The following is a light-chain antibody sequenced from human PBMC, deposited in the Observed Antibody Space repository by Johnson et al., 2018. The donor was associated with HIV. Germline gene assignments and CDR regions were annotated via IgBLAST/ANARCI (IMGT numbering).Light chain of an antibody. CDR1: SSNIGNNY. V-gene: IGLV1-51*01. J-gene: IGLJ1*01. CDR2: DNN. Sequence: QSVLTQPPSVSAAPGQKVTISCSGSSSNIGNNYVSWYQQLPGTAPKLLIYDNNKRPSGFPYRFSGSKSGTSATLGITGLQTGDEADYYCGTWDSSLSAHVFGTGTKVTVL. CDR3: GTWDSSLSAHV.